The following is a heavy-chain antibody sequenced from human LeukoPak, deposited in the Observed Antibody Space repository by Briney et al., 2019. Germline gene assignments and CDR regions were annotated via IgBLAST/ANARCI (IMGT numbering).Heavy chain of an antibody. CDR2: IYYSGST. Sequence: SETLSLTCTVSGAFISSGTYYWSWIRQPAGKGLEWIGYIYYSGSTNYNPSLKSRVTISVDTSKNQFSLKLSSVTAADTAVYYCARRCITMVRGVTYWFDPWGQGTLVTVSS. D-gene: IGHD3-10*01. V-gene: IGHV4-61*10. CDR3: ARRCITMVRGVTYWFDP. CDR1: GAFISSGTYY. J-gene: IGHJ5*02.